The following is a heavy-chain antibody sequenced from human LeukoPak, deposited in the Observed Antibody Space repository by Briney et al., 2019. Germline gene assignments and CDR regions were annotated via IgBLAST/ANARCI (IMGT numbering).Heavy chain of an antibody. V-gene: IGHV3-21*01. J-gene: IGHJ6*02. CDR1: GFTFSSYS. D-gene: IGHD5-12*01. Sequence: GGSLRLSCAASGFTFSSYSMNWVRQAPGKGLEWVSSISSSSSYIYYADPAKGRFTITRDNAKNSLYLQMNSLRAEDTAVYYCARDIVATIDYYYYYYGMDVWGQGTTVTVSS. CDR2: ISSSSSYI. CDR3: ARDIVATIDYYYYYYGMDV.